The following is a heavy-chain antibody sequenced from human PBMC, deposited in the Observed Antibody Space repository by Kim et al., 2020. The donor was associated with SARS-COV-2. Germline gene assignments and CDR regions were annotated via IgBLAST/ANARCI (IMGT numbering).Heavy chain of an antibody. CDR2: ISWNSGSI. J-gene: IGHJ2*01. V-gene: IGHV3-9*01. D-gene: IGHD6-13*01. CDR1: GFTFDDYA. Sequence: GGSLRLSCAASGFTFDDYAMHWVRQAPGKGLEWVSGISWNSGSIGYADSVKGRFTISRDNAKNSLYLQMNSLRAEDTALYYCAKDIVEQQLVGMWYFDLWGRGTLVTVSS. CDR3: AKDIVEQQLVGMWYFDL.